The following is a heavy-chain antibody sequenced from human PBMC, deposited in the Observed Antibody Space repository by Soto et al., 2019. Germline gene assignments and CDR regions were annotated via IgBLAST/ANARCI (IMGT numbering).Heavy chain of an antibody. CDR1: GGSISSYY. J-gene: IGHJ1*01. D-gene: IGHD2-15*01. CDR2: IYYSGST. Sequence: SETLSLTCTVSGGSISSYYWSWIRQPPGKGLEWIGYIYYSGSTNYNPSLKSRVTISVDTSKNQFSLKLSSVTAADTAVYYCARVFQGGDCSGGSCYSEYFRHWGQGTLVTVSS. CDR3: ARVFQGGDCSGGSCYSEYFRH. V-gene: IGHV4-59*01.